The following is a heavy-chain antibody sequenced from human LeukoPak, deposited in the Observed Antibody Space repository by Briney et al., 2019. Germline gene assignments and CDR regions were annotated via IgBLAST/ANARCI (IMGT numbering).Heavy chain of an antibody. V-gene: IGHV3-15*01. Sequence: GGSLRLSCAASGFTFSNAWMSWVRQAPGKGLEWVGRIKSKTDGGTTDYAAPVKGRFTISRDNSKNTLYLQMNSLRAEDTAVYYCAKDYRHYCSSTSCYIGKDEGDYWGQGTLVTVSS. J-gene: IGHJ4*02. CDR2: IKSKTDGGTT. CDR1: GFTFSNAW. CDR3: AKDYRHYCSSTSCYIGKDEGDY. D-gene: IGHD2-2*02.